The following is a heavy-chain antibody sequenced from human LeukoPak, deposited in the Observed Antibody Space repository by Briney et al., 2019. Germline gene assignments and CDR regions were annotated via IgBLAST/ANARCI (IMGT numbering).Heavy chain of an antibody. CDR1: GGTFNNFA. V-gene: IGHV1-69*13. CDR2: IIPMSGTA. J-gene: IGHJ4*02. CDR3: ASPVKYYDTWSGYPPFDY. Sequence: SVKVSCKASGGTFNNFAISWVRRALGQGLEWVGGIIPMSGTANYAQKFQGRVTITADESTSTAYMELSSLRSEDTAIYYCASPVKYYDTWSGYPPFDYWGQGTLVTVSS. D-gene: IGHD3-3*01.